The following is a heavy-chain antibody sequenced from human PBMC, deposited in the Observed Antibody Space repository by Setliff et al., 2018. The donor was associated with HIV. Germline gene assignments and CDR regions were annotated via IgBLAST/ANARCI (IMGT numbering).Heavy chain of an antibody. J-gene: IGHJ4*02. D-gene: IGHD3-22*01. CDR2: IYYRGAT. V-gene: IGHV4-38-2*01. Sequence: KPGGSLRLSCAASGFTFSDYAMTWVRQPPGKGLEWIGSIYYRGATYYNPTLQSRVTISADTSKNQFYLKLTSVTAADTAIYYCARPYDSLYGWGQGVLVTVSS. CDR3: ARPYDSLYG. CDR1: GFTFSDYA.